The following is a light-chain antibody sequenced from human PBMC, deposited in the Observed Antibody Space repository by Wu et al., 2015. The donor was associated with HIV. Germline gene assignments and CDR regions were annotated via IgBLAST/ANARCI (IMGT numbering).Light chain of an antibody. Sequence: EIVLTQSPGTLSLSPGERATLSCRASQSVSSSYLAWYQQKPGQAPRLLIFGASSRATGIPDRFSGSGSGTDFTLTISRLEPEDFALYYCQQHDSSPYTFGQGTKLDIK. J-gene: IGKJ2*01. CDR2: GAS. CDR1: QSVSSSY. CDR3: QQHDSSPYT. V-gene: IGKV3-20*01.